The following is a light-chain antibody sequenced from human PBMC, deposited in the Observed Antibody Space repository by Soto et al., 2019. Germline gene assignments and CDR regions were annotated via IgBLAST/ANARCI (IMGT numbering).Light chain of an antibody. CDR2: SNN. V-gene: IGLV1-44*01. Sequence: QSVLTQPPSASGTPGQRVTISCSGSSSNIGSNTVNWYQQLPGTAPKLLIYSNNQRPSGVPDRFSGSKSGTSASLAISGLQSEDEADYYCAAWDDSRNGQGVFGGGTQLTVL. CDR3: AAWDDSRNGQGV. CDR1: SSNIGSNT. J-gene: IGLJ2*01.